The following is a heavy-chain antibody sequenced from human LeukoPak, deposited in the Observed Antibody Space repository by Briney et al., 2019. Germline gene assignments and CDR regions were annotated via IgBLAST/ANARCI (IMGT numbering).Heavy chain of an antibody. Sequence: GGSLRLPCAASGFTVSSNYMSWVRQAPGKGLEWVSVIYSGGSTYYADSVKGRFTISRDNSKNTLYLQMNSLRAEDTAVYYCARGLYDYGDYGNYYYYGMDVWGQGTTVTVSS. J-gene: IGHJ6*02. CDR1: GFTVSSNY. CDR3: ARGLYDYGDYGNYYYYGMDV. CDR2: IYSGGST. V-gene: IGHV3-66*01. D-gene: IGHD4-17*01.